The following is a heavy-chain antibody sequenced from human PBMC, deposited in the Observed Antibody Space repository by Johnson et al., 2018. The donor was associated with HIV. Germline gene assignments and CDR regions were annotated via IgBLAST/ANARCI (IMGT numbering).Heavy chain of an antibody. J-gene: IGHJ3*02. CDR1: GFTFHEYA. CDR2: IKQDGSEK. CDR3: ARDQWMAGDAFDI. V-gene: IGHV3-7*01. D-gene: IGHD5-24*01. Sequence: EVQLVESGGGVVQPGRSLRLACAASGFTFHEYAMHWVRQTPGKGLEWVANIKQDGSEKYYVDSVKGRITISRDNAKNSLYLQMNSLRAEDTAVYYCARDQWMAGDAFDIWGQGTVVTVSS.